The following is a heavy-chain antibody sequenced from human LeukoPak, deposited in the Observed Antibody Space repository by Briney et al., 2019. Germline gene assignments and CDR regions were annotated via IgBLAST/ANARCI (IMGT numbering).Heavy chain of an antibody. V-gene: IGHV3-48*01. CDR2: ISSSSTSM. D-gene: IGHD3-22*01. Sequence: GGSLRLSCAASGFTFRSYSMNWVRQAPGKGLEWVSYISSSSTSMYYADSVKGRFTISRDNARNSLYLQMNSLRAEDTAVYYCARQNGAGYYYYFDSWGQGTLVTVSS. CDR3: ARQNGAGYYYYFDS. J-gene: IGHJ4*02. CDR1: GFTFRSYS.